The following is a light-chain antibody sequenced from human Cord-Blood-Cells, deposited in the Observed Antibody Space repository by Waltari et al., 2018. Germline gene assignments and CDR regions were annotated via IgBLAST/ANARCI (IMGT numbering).Light chain of an antibody. CDR1: QSVSSSY. J-gene: IGKJ4*01. CDR3: QQYGSSPPLT. V-gene: IGKV3-20*01. Sequence: EIVLTQSPGTLSLSPGERATLSCRASQSVSSSYLAWYQQKPCQAPRLLIYGASSRAPGIPDRFSGSGSVTDFTLTISRLEPEDFAVYYCQQYGSSPPLTFGGGTKVEIK. CDR2: GAS.